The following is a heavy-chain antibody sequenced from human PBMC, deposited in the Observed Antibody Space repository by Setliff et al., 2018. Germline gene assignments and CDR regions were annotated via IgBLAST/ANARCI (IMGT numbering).Heavy chain of an antibody. CDR2: ISNRGST. J-gene: IGHJ4*01. D-gene: IGHD3-3*01. CDR3: ALSDHYPFYYDY. Sequence: TLSLTCPVSGDYISSQYWSWIRQPPGKGLEWIGYISNRGSTDYNPSLKSRVTISEDTSRSQFSLKLTSVTTADTAVYYCALSDHYPFYYDYWGLGTLVTVSS. CDR1: GDYISSQY. V-gene: IGHV4-59*11.